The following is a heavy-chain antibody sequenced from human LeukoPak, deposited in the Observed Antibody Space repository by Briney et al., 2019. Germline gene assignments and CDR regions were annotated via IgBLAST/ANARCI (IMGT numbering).Heavy chain of an antibody. CDR3: AKDRHDSSGFTLDS. Sequence: GGSLRLSCAASGFTFSSYGMSWVRQAPGKGLEWVSGISGTGRKTYYADSVKGRFTISRDSSKNTLYLQMNSLRAEDTAVYYCAKDRHDSSGFTLDSWGQGTLVTVSS. CDR2: ISGTGRKT. J-gene: IGHJ4*02. V-gene: IGHV3-23*01. CDR1: GFTFSSYG. D-gene: IGHD3-22*01.